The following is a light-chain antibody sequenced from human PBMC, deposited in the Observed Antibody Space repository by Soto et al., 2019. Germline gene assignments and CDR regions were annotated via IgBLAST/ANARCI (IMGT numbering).Light chain of an antibody. CDR2: GAS. Sequence: EIVMTQSPATLSVSPGKRASLSCRASQNINSNLAWYQQKPGQAARLLIYGASTRATDIPARFSGSGSGTEFTLTISSLQSEDFALYYCQQYNNWPPYTFGQGTKLEIK. J-gene: IGKJ2*01. CDR1: QNINSN. V-gene: IGKV3-15*01. CDR3: QQYNNWPPYT.